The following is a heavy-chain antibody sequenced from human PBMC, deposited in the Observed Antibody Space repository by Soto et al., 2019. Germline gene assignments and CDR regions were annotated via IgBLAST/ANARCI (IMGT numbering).Heavy chain of an antibody. D-gene: IGHD6-13*01. Sequence: ASVRVSCRASGYTFTSYAMHWVRQAPGQRLEWMGWINAGNGNTKYSQKFQGRVTITRDTSASTAYMELSSLRSEDTAVYYCARVVGSWYVFNYWGQGTLVTVSS. CDR2: INAGNGNT. CDR1: GYTFTSYA. CDR3: ARVVGSWYVFNY. J-gene: IGHJ4*02. V-gene: IGHV1-3*01.